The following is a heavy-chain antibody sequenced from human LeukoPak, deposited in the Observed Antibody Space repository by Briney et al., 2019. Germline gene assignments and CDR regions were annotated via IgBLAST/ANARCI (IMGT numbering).Heavy chain of an antibody. CDR2: ISTYNGNT. D-gene: IGHD2-2*01. J-gene: IGHJ4*02. CDR1: GYTFTRYG. Sequence: ASVKVSCKASGYTFTRYGISWVRQAPGHGLEWMGWISTYNGNTNYAQKLQGRVTMTTDTSTSTAYMELRSLRSDDTAVYYCARDGVVPAATVPDYWGQGTLVTVSS. V-gene: IGHV1-18*01. CDR3: ARDGVVPAATVPDY.